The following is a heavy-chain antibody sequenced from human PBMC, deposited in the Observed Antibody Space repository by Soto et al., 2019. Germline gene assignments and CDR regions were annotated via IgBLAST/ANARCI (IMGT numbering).Heavy chain of an antibody. Sequence: SETLSLTCTVSGGSISSYYWSWIRQPPGKGLEWIGYIYYSGSTNYNPSLKSRVTISVDTSKNQFSLKLSSVTAADTAVYYCARSLGTIFGVAEPDAFDIWGQGTMVTVSS. CDR3: ARSLGTIFGVAEPDAFDI. D-gene: IGHD3-3*01. CDR2: IYYSGST. CDR1: GGSISSYY. V-gene: IGHV4-59*08. J-gene: IGHJ3*02.